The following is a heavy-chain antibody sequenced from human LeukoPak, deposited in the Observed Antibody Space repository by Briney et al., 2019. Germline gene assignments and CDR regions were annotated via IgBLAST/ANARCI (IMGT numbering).Heavy chain of an antibody. CDR3: AKDSSSSWFVINYFDY. J-gene: IGHJ4*02. CDR1: GFTFSSYA. D-gene: IGHD6-13*01. CDR2: ISGSGGST. Sequence: GGSLRLSCAASGFTFSSYAMSWVRQAPGKGLEWVSGISGSGGSTYYADSVKGRFTIPRDNSKNTLYLQMNSLRAEDTAVYYCAKDSSSSWFVINYFDYWGQGTLVTVSS. V-gene: IGHV3-23*01.